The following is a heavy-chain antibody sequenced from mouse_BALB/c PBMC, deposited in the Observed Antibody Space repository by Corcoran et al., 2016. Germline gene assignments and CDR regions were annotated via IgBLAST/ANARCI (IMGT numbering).Heavy chain of an antibody. CDR3: ASRDYGNYLAWFAY. D-gene: IGHD2-1*01. V-gene: IGHV14-3*02. CDR2: IDPANGNT. J-gene: IGHJ3*01. CDR1: GFNIKDTY. Sequence: EVQLQQSGAELVKPGASVKLSCTASGFNIKDTYMHWVKQRPEQGLEWIGRIDPANGNTKYDPKFQGKATITADTSSNTAYLQLSSRTSEDTAVYYCASRDYGNYLAWFAYWGQGTLVTVSA.